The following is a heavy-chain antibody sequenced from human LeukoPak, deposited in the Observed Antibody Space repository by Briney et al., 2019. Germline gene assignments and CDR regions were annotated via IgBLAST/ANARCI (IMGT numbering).Heavy chain of an antibody. V-gene: IGHV1-18*04. J-gene: IGHJ4*02. Sequence: GASVKVSCKASEYTFTGYYMHWVRQAPGQGLEWMGWISAYNGNTNYAQKLQGRVTMTTDTSTSTAYMELRSLRSDDTAVYYCARDDRDYYDSSGLDYWGQGTLVTVSS. D-gene: IGHD3-22*01. CDR1: EYTFTGYY. CDR3: ARDDRDYYDSSGLDY. CDR2: ISAYNGNT.